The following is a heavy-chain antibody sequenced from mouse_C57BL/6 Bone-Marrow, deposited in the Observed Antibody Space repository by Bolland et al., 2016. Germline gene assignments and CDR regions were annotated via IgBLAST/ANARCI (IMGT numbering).Heavy chain of an antibody. V-gene: IGHV1-26*01. D-gene: IGHD1-3*01. CDR3: ARFLTRGRPWFAY. J-gene: IGHJ3*01. Sequence: SYNQKFKGKATLTVDKSSSTAYMELRSLTSEDSAVYYCARFLTRGRPWFAYWGQGTL.